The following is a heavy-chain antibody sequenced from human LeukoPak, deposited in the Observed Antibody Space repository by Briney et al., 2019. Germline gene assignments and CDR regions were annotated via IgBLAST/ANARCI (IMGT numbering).Heavy chain of an antibody. CDR2: INPSGGST. CDR1: GYTFTSYY. CDR3: ARSGIRFADTMIWFGDS. J-gene: IGHJ4*02. Sequence: ASMKVSCKASGYTFTSYYMHWVRQAPGQGLEWMGIINPSGGSTSYAQKFQGRVTMTRDTSTSTVYMELSSLRSEDTAVYYCARSGIRFADTMIWFGDSWGQGTLVTVSS. D-gene: IGHD3-10*01. V-gene: IGHV1-46*01.